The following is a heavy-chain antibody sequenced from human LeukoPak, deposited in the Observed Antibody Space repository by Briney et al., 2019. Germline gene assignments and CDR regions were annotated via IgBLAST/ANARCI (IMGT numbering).Heavy chain of an antibody. J-gene: IGHJ6*02. Sequence: PGGSLRLSCGASEFAFSDFYMTWIRQAPGKGLEWVSYISSSSSHTNYADSVKGRFTISRDNAKNSLYLQMNSLRAEDTAVYYCAKEGSVDTSYYYGLDVWGQGTTVSVSS. CDR3: AKEGSVDTSYYYGLDV. CDR1: EFAFSDFY. CDR2: ISSSSSHT. V-gene: IGHV3-11*06. D-gene: IGHD5-18*01.